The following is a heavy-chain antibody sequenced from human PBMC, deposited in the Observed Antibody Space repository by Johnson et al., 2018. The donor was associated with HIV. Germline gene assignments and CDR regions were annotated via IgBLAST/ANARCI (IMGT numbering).Heavy chain of an antibody. CDR3: ASGVTPRAPLRI. Sequence: VQLVESGGGLIQPGGSLRLSCAASGFTVSSNYMSWVRQAPGKGLEWVSVIYSGGSTYYADSVKGRFTISRDNSKNTLYLQMIILRPRDTGVYYCASGVTPRAPLRIWGQGTMVTVSS. CDR2: IYSGGST. V-gene: IGHV3-66*03. CDR1: GFTVSSNY. D-gene: IGHD2-21*02. J-gene: IGHJ3*02.